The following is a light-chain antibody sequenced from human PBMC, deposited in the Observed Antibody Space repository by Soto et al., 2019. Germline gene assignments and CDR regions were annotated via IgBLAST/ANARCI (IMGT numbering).Light chain of an antibody. Sequence: DIQMTQSPSTLSGSVGDRVTITCRASQTISSWLAWYEQKPGKAHKLLIYKASTLKSWVPSRFNGSGSGAEFALTISSLQSDDVGAYYCQHYNSYSEACGQGLKLEL. CDR2: KAS. V-gene: IGKV1-5*03. CDR1: QTISSW. CDR3: QHYNSYSEA. J-gene: IGKJ1*01.